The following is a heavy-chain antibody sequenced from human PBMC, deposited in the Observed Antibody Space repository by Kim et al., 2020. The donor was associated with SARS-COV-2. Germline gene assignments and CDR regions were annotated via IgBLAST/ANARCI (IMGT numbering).Heavy chain of an antibody. CDR3: ARVGGGDSRLRRTAFDI. D-gene: IGHD1-26*01. CDR1: GGSISSYY. Sequence: SETLSLTCTVSGGSISSYYWSWIRQPAGKGLEWIGRIYTSGSTNYNPSLKSRVTMSVDTSKNQFSLKLSSVTAADTAVYYCARVGGGDSRLRRTAFDIWGQGTMVTVSS. CDR2: IYTSGST. J-gene: IGHJ3*02. V-gene: IGHV4-4*07.